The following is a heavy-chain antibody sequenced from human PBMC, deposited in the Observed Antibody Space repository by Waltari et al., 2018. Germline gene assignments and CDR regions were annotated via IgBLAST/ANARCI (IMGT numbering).Heavy chain of an antibody. CDR3: ARGYCGGECLLLPPRYFDL. Sequence: QVQLVQSGAEVKKPGSSVKVSCKASGGTFSSYAISWVRQAPGPGLEWMGGSIPIFGTANYGQKFQGRVTMTRDESTRTAYIELSSLRYEGTAVDYCARGYCGGECLLLPPRYFDLWGRGTLVTVSS. CDR1: GGTFSSYA. CDR2: SIPIFGTA. D-gene: IGHD2-21*01. J-gene: IGHJ2*01. V-gene: IGHV1-69*05.